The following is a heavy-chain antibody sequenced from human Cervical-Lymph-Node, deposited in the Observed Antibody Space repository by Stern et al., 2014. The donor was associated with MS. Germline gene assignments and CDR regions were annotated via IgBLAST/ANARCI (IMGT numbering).Heavy chain of an antibody. V-gene: IGHV4-59*01. CDR3: AREDGDYISDY. Sequence: QLQLQESGPGLEKPSATLSLSCTVSGGTITSFYWRWVRQPPGQGLEWIGYIYYSGSTTYNPPLMSRITRSLDTSKNQFSLKLTSVTAADTAVYYCAREDGDYISDYWGQGTLVTVSS. D-gene: IGHD4-17*01. CDR2: IYYSGST. CDR1: GGTITSFY. J-gene: IGHJ4*02.